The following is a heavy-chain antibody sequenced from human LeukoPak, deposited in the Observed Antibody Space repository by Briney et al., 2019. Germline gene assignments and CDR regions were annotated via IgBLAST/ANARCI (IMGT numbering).Heavy chain of an antibody. CDR3: ARHVPSGVAGSFDH. Sequence: GESLKISCKGSGYSFTNYWIGWVRQMPGKGLEWMGIIYPGDSDTRYSPSFQGQVTISADKSIGTAYLQWSTLRASDTAMYYCARHVPSGVAGSFDHWGQGTLVTVSS. J-gene: IGHJ4*02. V-gene: IGHV5-51*01. CDR2: IYPGDSDT. D-gene: IGHD6-19*01. CDR1: GYSFTNYW.